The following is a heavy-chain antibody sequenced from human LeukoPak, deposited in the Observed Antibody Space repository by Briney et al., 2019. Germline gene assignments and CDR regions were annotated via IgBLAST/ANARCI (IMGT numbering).Heavy chain of an antibody. D-gene: IGHD2-15*01. V-gene: IGHV3-30*02. CDR2: IRYDGSNK. CDR3: AKEPHYCSGGSCYQGYFQH. J-gene: IGHJ1*01. Sequence: TGGSLRLSCAASGFTFSSYGMHWVRQAPGKGLEWVAFIRYDGSNKYYADSVKGRFTISRDNSKNTLYLQMNSLRAEDTAVYYYAKEPHYCSGGSCYQGYFQHWGQGTLVTVSS. CDR1: GFTFSSYG.